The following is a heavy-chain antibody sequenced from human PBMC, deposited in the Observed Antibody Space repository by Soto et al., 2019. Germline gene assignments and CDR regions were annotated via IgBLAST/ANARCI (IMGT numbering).Heavy chain of an antibody. J-gene: IGHJ6*03. CDR3: AKGGQQLVPDGDYYYMDV. Sequence: GGSLRLSCAASGFTFSSYAMSWVRQAPGKGLEWVSAISGSGGSTYYADSVKGRFTISRDNSKNTLYLQMNSLRAEDTAVYYCAKGGQQLVPDGDYYYMDVWGKGTTVTVSS. CDR1: GFTFSSYA. D-gene: IGHD6-13*01. CDR2: ISGSGGST. V-gene: IGHV3-23*01.